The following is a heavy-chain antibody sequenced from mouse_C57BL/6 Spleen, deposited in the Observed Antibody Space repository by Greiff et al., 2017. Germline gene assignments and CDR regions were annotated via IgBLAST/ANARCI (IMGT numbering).Heavy chain of an antibody. Sequence: VQVVESGAELARPGASVKLSCKASGYTFTSYGISWVKQRTGQGLEWIGEIYPRSGNTYYNEKFKGKATLTADKSSSTAYMELRSLTSEDSAVYFCARPAQASYAMDYWGQGTSVTVSS. D-gene: IGHD3-2*02. CDR3: ARPAQASYAMDY. V-gene: IGHV1-81*01. CDR1: GYTFTSYG. CDR2: IYPRSGNT. J-gene: IGHJ4*01.